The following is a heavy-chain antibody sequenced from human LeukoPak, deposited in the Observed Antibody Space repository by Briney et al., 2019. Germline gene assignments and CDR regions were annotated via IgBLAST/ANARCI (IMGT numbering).Heavy chain of an antibody. CDR1: GYTFTRYG. V-gene: IGHV1-18*01. D-gene: IGHD3-22*01. CDR2: ISGYNGNT. Sequence: ASVKVSCKTSGYTFTRYGISWVRQAPGQGLEWMGGISGYNGNTNYAQELQGRVTMTTDTSTSTAYMELRSLRSDDTAVYYCARRYYYYSSGYDDCWGQGTLVTVSS. J-gene: IGHJ4*02. CDR3: ARRYYYYSSGYDDC.